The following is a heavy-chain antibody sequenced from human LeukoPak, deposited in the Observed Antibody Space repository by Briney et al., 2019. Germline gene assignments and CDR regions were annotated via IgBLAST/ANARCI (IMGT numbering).Heavy chain of an antibody. Sequence: GGSLRLSCVASGFSFSNDWMSWVRQAPGEGLGRVATIKDDGSEKYSVQGRFTISRDNAKNSLYLQMNSLRVKAKDAYYCARRSTEDYWGRGTRVTVSS. J-gene: IGHJ4*02. D-gene: IGHD2-2*01. CDR3: ARRSTEDY. CDR2: IKDDGSEK. CDR1: GFSFSNDW. V-gene: IGHV3-7*03.